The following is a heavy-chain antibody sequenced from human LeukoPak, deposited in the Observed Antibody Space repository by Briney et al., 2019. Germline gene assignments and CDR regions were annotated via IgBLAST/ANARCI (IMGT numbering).Heavy chain of an antibody. V-gene: IGHV3-30*02. CDR3: ARDHWGMSAFDI. CDR1: GFTFSSYG. Sequence: PGGSLRLSCAASGFTFSSYGMHWVRQAPGKGLEWVAFIRYDGSNKYYADSVKGRFTISRDNSKNTLYLQMNSLRAEDTAVYYCARDHWGMSAFDIWGQGTMVTVSS. CDR2: IRYDGSNK. D-gene: IGHD3-16*01. J-gene: IGHJ3*02.